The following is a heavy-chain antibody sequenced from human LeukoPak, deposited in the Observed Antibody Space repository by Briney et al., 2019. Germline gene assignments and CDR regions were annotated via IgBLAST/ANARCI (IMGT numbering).Heavy chain of an antibody. CDR3: ARGDWQRVNNCSNWFDP. V-gene: IGHV4-61*02. J-gene: IGHJ5*02. D-gene: IGHD1-1*01. CDR2: VYSSGNT. CDR1: GGSISSSSYY. Sequence: SETLSLTCTVSGGSISSSSYYWSWIRRPAWKGLEWIGRVYSSGNTNYNPSLKSRVTISVDMSKNQFSLKLSSVTAADTAIYYCARGDWQRVNNCSNWFDPWGQGTLVTVSS.